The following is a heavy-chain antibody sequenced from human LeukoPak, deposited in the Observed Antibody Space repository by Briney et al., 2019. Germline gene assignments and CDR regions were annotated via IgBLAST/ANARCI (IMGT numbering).Heavy chain of an antibody. Sequence: PGGSLRLSCAASGFTFSSCWMHWVRQAPGKGLVWVSRINSHGSSTSYADSVKGRFTISRDNAKNTLYLQMNSLRAEDTALYYCASVVGGYYPPVEGFDIWGQGTMVTVSS. J-gene: IGHJ3*02. D-gene: IGHD3-3*01. CDR3: ASVVGGYYPPVEGFDI. CDR1: GFTFSSCW. CDR2: INSHGSST. V-gene: IGHV3-74*01.